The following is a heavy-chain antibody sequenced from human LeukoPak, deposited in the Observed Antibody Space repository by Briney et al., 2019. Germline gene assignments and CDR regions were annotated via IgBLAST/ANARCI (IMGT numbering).Heavy chain of an antibody. J-gene: IGHJ6*02. D-gene: IGHD3-10*01. CDR2: MNPNSGNT. V-gene: IGHV1-8*01. CDR1: GYTFTSYD. CDR3: ARFTMVRGVMIPHYYGMDV. Sequence: GASVKVSCKASGYTFTSYDINWVRQATGQGLEWMGWMNPNSGNTGYAQKFQGRVTMTRNTSISTAYMELSSLRSEDTAVYYCARFTMVRGVMIPHYYGMDVWGQGTTVTVSS.